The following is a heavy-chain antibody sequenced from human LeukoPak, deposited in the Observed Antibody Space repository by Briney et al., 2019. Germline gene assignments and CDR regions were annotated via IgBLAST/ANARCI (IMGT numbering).Heavy chain of an antibody. J-gene: IGHJ6*02. CDR3: AKASSTTTVTGGFYGMDV. CDR1: GFTSSNYA. D-gene: IGHD4-17*01. Sequence: GGSLRLSRAASGFTSSNYAMSWVRQAPGTGLEWVSAVSGSGGSTYYADSVKGRFTISRDNSKNTLYLQMNSLRVEDTAVYYCAKASSTTTVTGGFYGMDVWGQGTTVTVSS. CDR2: VSGSGGST. V-gene: IGHV3-23*01.